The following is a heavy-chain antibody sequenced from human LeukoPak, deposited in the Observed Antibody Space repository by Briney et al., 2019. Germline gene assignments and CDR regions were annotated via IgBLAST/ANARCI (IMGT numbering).Heavy chain of an antibody. CDR3: ARDHCPDGVCA. CDR1: GLTVSSSY. V-gene: IGHV3-53*01. D-gene: IGHD2-8*01. Sequence: GGSLRLSCAASGLTVSSSYMSWVRQTPGKGLEWVSVIDTGGNTHYADSVKGRFTISRDNSKNTLYLQMNSLRVEDTAIYYCARDHCPDGVCAWGQGTLVTVSS. CDR2: IDTGGNT. J-gene: IGHJ5*02.